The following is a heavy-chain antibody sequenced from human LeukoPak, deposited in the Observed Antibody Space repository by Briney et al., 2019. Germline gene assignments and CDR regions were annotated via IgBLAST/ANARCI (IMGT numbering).Heavy chain of an antibody. CDR1: KFIFSSYS. CDR2: ISESSSYT. CDR3: ARDREAKARIGGMDV. J-gene: IGHJ6*02. Sequence: PGGSLRLSCAASKFIFSSYSMNWVRQAPGKGLEWVSYISESSSYTYYADSVKGRFTISRDNAKNSLYLQMNILRAEDTDIYYCARDREAKARIGGMDVWGQGTTVIVS. V-gene: IGHV3-21*06. D-gene: IGHD5-12*01.